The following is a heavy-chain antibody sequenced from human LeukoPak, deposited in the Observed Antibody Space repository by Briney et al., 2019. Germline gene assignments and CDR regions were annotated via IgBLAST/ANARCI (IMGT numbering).Heavy chain of an antibody. J-gene: IGHJ5*02. Sequence: SETLSLTCTVSGGSLSNYYWNWIRQPPGKGLERIGYIYNSGSTKYNPSLNSRVTISIDTSKNQFSLNLSSVTAADTAVYYCTRDPRLNSNNWFGPWGQGTLVTVSS. V-gene: IGHV4-59*01. CDR1: GGSLSNYY. CDR3: TRDPRLNSNNWFGP. CDR2: IYNSGST. D-gene: IGHD5-18*01.